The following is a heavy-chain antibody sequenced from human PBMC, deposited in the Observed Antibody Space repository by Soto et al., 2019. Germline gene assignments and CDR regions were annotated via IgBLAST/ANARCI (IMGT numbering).Heavy chain of an antibody. D-gene: IGHD3-10*01. CDR3: ARSYYGSGSYWFYVMDV. J-gene: IGHJ6*02. CDR2: IIPSFATG. Sequence: QVQLVQSGAEVKKPGSSVKVSCKASGGTFGNSAIRWVRQAPGQGLEWMGGIIPSFATGNSAPEFQGRLTITADKSTTTAYMEVSILRSEDTAVYYCARSYYGSGSYWFYVMDVWGPGATGTVSS. V-gene: IGHV1-69*06. CDR1: GGTFGNSA.